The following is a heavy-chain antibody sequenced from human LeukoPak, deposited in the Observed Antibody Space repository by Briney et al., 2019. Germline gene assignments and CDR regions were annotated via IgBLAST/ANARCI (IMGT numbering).Heavy chain of an antibody. V-gene: IGHV3-74*01. CDR2: IKNDGTST. CDR3: AKSDWFDP. J-gene: IGHJ5*02. Sequence: GGSLRLSCAASGFTFSGFWMHWVRQAPGKGLVWVARIKNDGTSTSYADSVKGRFTISRDNAKNILYLQMNSLRAEDTAMYYRAKSDWFDPWGQGTLVTVSS. CDR1: GFTFSGFW.